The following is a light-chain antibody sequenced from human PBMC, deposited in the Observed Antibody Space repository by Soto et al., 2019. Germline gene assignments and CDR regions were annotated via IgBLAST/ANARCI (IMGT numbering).Light chain of an antibody. CDR3: QQYNNWPKT. CDR1: QSVSSSH. J-gene: IGKJ1*01. Sequence: EVELTQSPGTLSLSPGERATLSCRASQSVSSSHLAWYQQKRGQAPRLLIYGASTRATGIPARFSGSGSGTEFTLTISSLQSEDFAVYYCQQYNNWPKTFGQGTKVDIK. CDR2: GAS. V-gene: IGKV3-15*01.